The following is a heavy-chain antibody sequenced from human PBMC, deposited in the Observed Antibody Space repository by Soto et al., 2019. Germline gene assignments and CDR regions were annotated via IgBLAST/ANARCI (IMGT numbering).Heavy chain of an antibody. J-gene: IGHJ4*02. CDR2: IWPDGSDR. CDR1: GFTFSSKY. CDR3: ASLLGSGTTFDY. V-gene: IGHV3-7*01. Sequence: GGSLRLSCAASGFTFSSKYMSWVRQAPGKGLEWVATIWPDGSDRKYVDSVMSRFTVSRDNAETSLYLQMNSLRVEDTAMYYCASLLGSGTTFDYWGQGTLVTVSS. D-gene: IGHD1-1*01.